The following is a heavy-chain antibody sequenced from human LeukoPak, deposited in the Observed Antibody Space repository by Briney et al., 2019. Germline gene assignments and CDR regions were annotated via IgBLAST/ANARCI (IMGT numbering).Heavy chain of an antibody. Sequence: PGGSLRLSCAASGFTFSDYYMSWIRQAPGKGLEWVSSISTSSSQKNYADSVKGRFSISRDNANNSLFLQMNSLRGDDTALYYCARVGLLVNGAFDIGGQGTMVTVAS. CDR1: GFTFSDYY. J-gene: IGHJ3*02. CDR2: ISTSSSQK. V-gene: IGHV3-11*06. D-gene: IGHD2-8*01. CDR3: ARVGLLVNGAFDI.